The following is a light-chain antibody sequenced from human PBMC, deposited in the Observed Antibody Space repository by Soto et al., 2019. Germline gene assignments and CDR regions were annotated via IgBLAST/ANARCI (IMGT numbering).Light chain of an antibody. V-gene: IGKV3-20*01. CDR1: QSVSSGF. CDR3: QQYASSVT. Sequence: EIVLTQSPGSLSFYPGERATLSCRASQSVSSGFFAWYQQKPGQAPRLIIYGASNRATGIPDRFSGSGSGTAFTLTISRLEPEAFAVYYCQQYASSVTFGQGTKVEVK. J-gene: IGKJ1*01. CDR2: GAS.